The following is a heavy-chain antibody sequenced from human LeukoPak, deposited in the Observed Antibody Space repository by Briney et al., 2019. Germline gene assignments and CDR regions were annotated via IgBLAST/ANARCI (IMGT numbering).Heavy chain of an antibody. CDR3: ARYGRLGGESFDY. V-gene: IGHV3-48*03. D-gene: IGHD2-21*01. Sequence: GGSLRLSCAASGFTFSSYEMNWVRQAPGKGLEWVSYISTSVSTTYYADSVKGRFTISRDNGKNSLYLHMSSLRDEDTAVYYCARYGRLGGESFDYWGQGTLVTVSS. CDR1: GFTFSSYE. J-gene: IGHJ4*02. CDR2: ISTSVSTT.